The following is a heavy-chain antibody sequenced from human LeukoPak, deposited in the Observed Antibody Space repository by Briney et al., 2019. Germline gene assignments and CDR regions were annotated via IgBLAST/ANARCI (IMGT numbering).Heavy chain of an antibody. J-gene: IGHJ3*02. CDR2: IYYSGST. CDR3: ARERLYSGYDSDAFDI. D-gene: IGHD5-12*01. V-gene: IGHV4-39*02. Sequence: MSSETLSLTCTVSGGSISSSSYYWGWIRQPPGKGLEWIGSIYYSGSTYYNSSLKSRVTISVDTSKNQFSLKLSSVTAADTAVYYCARERLYSGYDSDAFDIWGQGTMVTVSS. CDR1: GGSISSSSYY.